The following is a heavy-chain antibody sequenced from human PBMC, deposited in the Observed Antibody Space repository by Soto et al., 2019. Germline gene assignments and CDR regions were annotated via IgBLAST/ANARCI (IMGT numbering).Heavy chain of an antibody. J-gene: IGHJ4*02. CDR1: GFTFSSYA. CDR2: ISGSGGST. D-gene: IGHD2-15*01. V-gene: IGHV3-23*01. CDR3: AKDIVVVVAADYFDH. Sequence: PGGSLRLSCAASGFTFSSYAMSWVRQAPGKGLEWVSAISGSGGSTYYADSVKGRFTISRDNSKNTLYLQMNSLRAEDTAVYYCAKDIVVVVAADYFDHWGQGTLVTVSS.